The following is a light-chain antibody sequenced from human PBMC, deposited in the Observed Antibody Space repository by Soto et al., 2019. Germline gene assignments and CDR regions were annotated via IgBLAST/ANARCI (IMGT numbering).Light chain of an antibody. CDR2: SNN. J-gene: IGLJ1*01. CDR1: SSNIGSNT. V-gene: IGLV1-44*01. CDR3: AAWDDSRNGYV. Sequence: QSVLTQPPSASGTPGQRVTISCSGSSSNIGSNTVNWYQQLPGTAPKLLIYSNNQRPSGVPDRFSGSKSGTSASLAISGLQSEDEADYYCAAWDDSRNGYVFGTGTQLTVL.